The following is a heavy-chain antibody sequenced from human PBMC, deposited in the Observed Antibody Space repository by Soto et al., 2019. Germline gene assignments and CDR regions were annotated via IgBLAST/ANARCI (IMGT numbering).Heavy chain of an antibody. CDR2: IKGDGSEK. CDR1: GFTFRPYW. J-gene: IGHJ4*02. Sequence: EVQLVGSGGGLVQPGGSLRLSCAASGFTFRPYWMNWVRQAPGKGLEWVANIKGDGSEKYYVDPVKGRFTISRDNAMNSLYLQMNSLRAEDTAVYYCATSLIRGQGALVTVSS. CDR3: ATSLI. D-gene: IGHD6-6*01. V-gene: IGHV3-7*01.